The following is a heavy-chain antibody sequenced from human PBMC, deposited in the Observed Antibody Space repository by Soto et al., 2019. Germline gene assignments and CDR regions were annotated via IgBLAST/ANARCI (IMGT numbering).Heavy chain of an antibody. CDR3: ASSPPKDALEP. Sequence: QGQLQDSGPGVVRPSQTLSLTCTVSGASISSGDHSWTWIRQPPGKGLEWIGYIYYSGGTFYNPSLISRVTMSIGMSKSQFSLNLRSVTAADTAVYYCASSPPKDALEPWGQGTMVIVSS. D-gene: IGHD1-1*01. V-gene: IGHV4-30-4*01. J-gene: IGHJ3*01. CDR1: GASISSGDHS. CDR2: IYYSGGT.